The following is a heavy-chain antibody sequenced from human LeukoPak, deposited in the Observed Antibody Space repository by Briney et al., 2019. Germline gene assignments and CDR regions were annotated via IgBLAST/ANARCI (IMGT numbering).Heavy chain of an antibody. CDR2: VNPNSGAT. J-gene: IGHJ4*02. V-gene: IGHV1-2*02. CDR1: GYTFTDYY. Sequence: ASVKVSCKASGYTFTDYYLHWVRQAPGQGLEWMGWVNPNSGATKYAQNFQGRVTMTGDTSISTGYMELSGLISDDTAVYYCARDIWNLRLIYYWGQGTLVTVSS. CDR3: ARDIWNLRLIYY. D-gene: IGHD3-16*01.